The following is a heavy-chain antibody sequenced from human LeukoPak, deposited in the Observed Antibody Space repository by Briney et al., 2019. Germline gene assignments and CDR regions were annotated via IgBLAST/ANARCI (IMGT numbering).Heavy chain of an antibody. J-gene: IGHJ3*01. CDR2: IGDAGT. D-gene: IGHD3-16*01. CDR3: AKNLGPFDV. CDR1: GFTFNDFA. Sequence: GGSLRLSCAASGFTFNDFAMAWVRQAPGKGLEWVSSIGDAGTYYADSVKGRFTISRDNSKNMLYLQLNSLRAGDTAMYYCAKNLGPFDVRGQGTMVTVSS. V-gene: IGHV3-23*01.